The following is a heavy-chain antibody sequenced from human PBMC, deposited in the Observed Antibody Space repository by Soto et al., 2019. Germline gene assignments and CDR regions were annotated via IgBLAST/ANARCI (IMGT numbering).Heavy chain of an antibody. V-gene: IGHV1-2*04. CDR1: GYTFTGYY. CDR3: AREPIAAAGTVYYYGMDV. D-gene: IGHD6-13*01. Sequence: GASVKVSCTASGYTFTGYYMHCVRQAPGQGLEWMGWINPNSGGTNYAQKFQGWVTMTRDTSISTAYMELSRLRSDDTAVYYCAREPIAAAGTVYYYGMDVWGQGTTVTVSS. J-gene: IGHJ6*02. CDR2: INPNSGGT.